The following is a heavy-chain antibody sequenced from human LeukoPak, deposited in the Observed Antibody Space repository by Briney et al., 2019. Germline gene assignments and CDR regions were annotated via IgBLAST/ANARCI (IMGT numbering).Heavy chain of an antibody. V-gene: IGHV1-69*05. D-gene: IGHD3-16*02. CDR3: ARDTSYYNNPSKYRDTYFDY. CDR2: IIPIFGTA. Sequence: GASVKVSCKASGGTFSSYAISWVRQAPGQGLEWMGGIIPIFGTANYAQKFQGRVTITTDESTSTAYMELSSLRSEDTAVYYCARDTSYYNNPSKYRDTYFDYWGQGTLVTVSS. J-gene: IGHJ4*02. CDR1: GGTFSSYA.